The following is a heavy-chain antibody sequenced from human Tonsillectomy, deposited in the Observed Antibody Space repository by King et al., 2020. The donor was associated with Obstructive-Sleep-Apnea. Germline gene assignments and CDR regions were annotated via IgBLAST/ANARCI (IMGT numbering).Heavy chain of an antibody. CDR1: GFSFSSYS. Sequence: VQLVESGGGLVKPGGSLRLSCAASGFSFSSYSMNWVRQAPGKGLEWVSSISSSSSYIYYADSVEGRFTISRDTAKNSLYLQMNSLRAEDTAVYYCARDYGGNPDWFDPWGQGTLVTVSS. CDR2: ISSSSSYI. D-gene: IGHD4-23*01. V-gene: IGHV3-21*01. J-gene: IGHJ5*02. CDR3: ARDYGGNPDWFDP.